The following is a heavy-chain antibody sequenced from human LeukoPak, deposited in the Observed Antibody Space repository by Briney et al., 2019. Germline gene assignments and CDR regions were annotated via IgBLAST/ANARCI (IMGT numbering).Heavy chain of an antibody. Sequence: SETLSLTCTVSGGSISSSSYYWGWIRQPPGKGLEWIGSIYYTGSTYYNPSLRSRVTMLVDTSRNQFSLKLSSVTAADTAVYYCARDRQQQWGLDYWGQGTLVTVSS. D-gene: IGHD6-13*01. V-gene: IGHV4-39*07. CDR3: ARDRQQQWGLDY. CDR2: IYYTGST. J-gene: IGHJ4*02. CDR1: GGSISSSSYY.